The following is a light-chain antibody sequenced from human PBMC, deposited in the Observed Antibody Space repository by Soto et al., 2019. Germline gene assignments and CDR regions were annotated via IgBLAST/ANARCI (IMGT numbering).Light chain of an antibody. CDR3: SSYTSSSTYV. Sequence: QSALTQPASVSGSPGQSITISCTGTSSDVGGYNYVSWYQQHPGKAPKLMIYDVSNRPSGVSNRFSGSKSGNTASLTISGLQAEDEADYYCSSYTSSSTYVIGTRTKLTVL. CDR1: SSDVGGYNY. CDR2: DVS. V-gene: IGLV2-14*01. J-gene: IGLJ1*01.